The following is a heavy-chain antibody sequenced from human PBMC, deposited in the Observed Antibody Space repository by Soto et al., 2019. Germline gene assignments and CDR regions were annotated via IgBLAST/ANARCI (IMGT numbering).Heavy chain of an antibody. V-gene: IGHV5-51*01. Sequence: PGQLRKIPCKGAGCSFTSYWIGWVLQMTRTGLEWMGIIYPGDSDTRYSPSFQGQVTISADKSISTAYLQWSSLKASDTAVYYCARWGIAATTGYYGMDVWGQGTTVTVSS. CDR1: GCSFTSYW. CDR3: ARWGIAATTGYYGMDV. J-gene: IGHJ6*02. D-gene: IGHD6-13*01. CDR2: IYPGDSDT.